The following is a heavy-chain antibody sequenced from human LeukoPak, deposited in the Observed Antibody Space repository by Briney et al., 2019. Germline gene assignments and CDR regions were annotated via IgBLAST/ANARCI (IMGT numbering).Heavy chain of an antibody. D-gene: IGHD3-10*01. Sequence: PGGSLRLSCAASGFTFSSYAMHWVRQAPGKGLEWVAVISYDGSNKYYADSVKGRFTISRDNSKNTLYLQMNSLRAEDTAVYYCAGPSSGDIWGQGTVVTVSS. CDR3: AGPSSGDI. CDR1: GFTFSSYA. V-gene: IGHV3-30-3*01. CDR2: ISYDGSNK. J-gene: IGHJ3*02.